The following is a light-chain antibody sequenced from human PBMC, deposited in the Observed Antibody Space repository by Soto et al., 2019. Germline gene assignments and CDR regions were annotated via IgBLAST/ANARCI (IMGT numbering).Light chain of an antibody. CDR1: QSVSSN. Sequence: VXPGERATLSCRASQSVSSNLAWFQQKPGQAPRLLIYGASTRATNIPDRFSGSGSGTEFTLTISSLQSEDFAVYYCQQYNNWLITFGQGTRLEIK. CDR2: GAS. V-gene: IGKV3-15*01. J-gene: IGKJ5*01. CDR3: QQYNNWLIT.